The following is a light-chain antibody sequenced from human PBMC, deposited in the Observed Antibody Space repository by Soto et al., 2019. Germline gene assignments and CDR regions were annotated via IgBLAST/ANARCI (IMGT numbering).Light chain of an antibody. CDR3: QQREDWPIP. CDR1: QSVSSH. V-gene: IGKV3-11*01. CDR2: DAS. J-gene: IGKJ5*01. Sequence: IVLTQSPATLSLSPGERATLSCRVSQSVSSHLAWSQQRPGQAPRLHIYDASNRATCSPARFSGSGSVTHFTLTICSLEPEDFAVYYCQQREDWPIPFGQGTRLEIK.